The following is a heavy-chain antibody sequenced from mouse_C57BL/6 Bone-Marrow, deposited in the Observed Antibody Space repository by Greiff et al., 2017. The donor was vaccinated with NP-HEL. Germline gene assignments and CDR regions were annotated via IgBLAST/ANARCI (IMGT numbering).Heavy chain of an antibody. V-gene: IGHV10-3*01. Sequence: EVQRVESGGGLVQPKGSLKLSCAASGFTFITYAMHWVRPAPGKGLEWVARIRSQSSNHATYYADSLKDRFTISRDDSQRMLYLQMNNLKTEDTALYYCVRDTRDEEFPFAYWGQGTLVTVSA. CDR1: GFTFITYA. CDR2: IRSQSSNHAT. J-gene: IGHJ3*01. CDR3: VRDTRDEEFPFAY.